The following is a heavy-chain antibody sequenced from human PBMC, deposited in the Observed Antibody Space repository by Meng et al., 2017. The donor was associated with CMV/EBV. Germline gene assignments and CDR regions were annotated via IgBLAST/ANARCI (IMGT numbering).Heavy chain of an antibody. CDR3: AREDIVVVPAAIRDYYYYYGMDV. CDR2: IYPGDSDT. Sequence: KVSCKGSGYSFTSYWIGWVRQMPGKGLEWMGIIYPGDSDTRYSPSFQGQVTISADKSISTAYLQWSSLKASDTAMYYCAREDIVVVPAAIRDYYYYYGMDVWGQGTTVTVSS. J-gene: IGHJ6*02. V-gene: IGHV5-51*01. CDR1: GYSFTSYW. D-gene: IGHD2-2*02.